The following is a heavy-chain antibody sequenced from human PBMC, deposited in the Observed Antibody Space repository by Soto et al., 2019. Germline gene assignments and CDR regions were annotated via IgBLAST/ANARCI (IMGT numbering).Heavy chain of an antibody. CDR1: GGSISSSSYY. V-gene: IGHV4-39*01. CDR2: IYYSGST. Sequence: SETLSLTCTVSGGSISSSSYYWGWIRQPPGKGLEWIGSIYYSGSTYYNPSLKSRVTISVDTSKNQFSLKLSSVTAADTAVYYCARQGGYIVVVVAARYNWFDPWGQGTLVTVS. J-gene: IGHJ5*02. D-gene: IGHD2-15*01. CDR3: ARQGGYIVVVVAARYNWFDP.